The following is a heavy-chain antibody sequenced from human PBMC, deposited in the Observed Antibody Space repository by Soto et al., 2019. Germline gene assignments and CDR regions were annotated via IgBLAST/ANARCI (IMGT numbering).Heavy chain of an antibody. CDR1: GYTFTGYY. Sequence: SVKVSCKASGYTFTGYYMHWVRQAPGQGLEWMGWINPNSGGTNYAQKFQGRVTMTRDTSISTAYMELSRLRSDDTAVYYCARGVVVVPAATRDGWFDPWGQGTLVTVSS. D-gene: IGHD2-2*01. CDR3: ARGVVVVPAATRDGWFDP. V-gene: IGHV1-2*02. J-gene: IGHJ5*02. CDR2: INPNSGGT.